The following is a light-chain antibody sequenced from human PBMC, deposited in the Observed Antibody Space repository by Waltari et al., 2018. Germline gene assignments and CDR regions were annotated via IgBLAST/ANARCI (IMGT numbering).Light chain of an antibody. J-gene: IGKJ2*01. V-gene: IGKV3-20*01. CDR2: GAS. Sequence: EVVLTQSPDTLSLSPGERATLSCWASQRLTKGYLAWYQQKPGQAPRPLIYGASSRAAGIPERFSGSGSGTDFTLTISRLEPEDSAVYYCQQYGSSILYTFGQGTKLEIK. CDR1: QRLTKGY. CDR3: QQYGSSILYT.